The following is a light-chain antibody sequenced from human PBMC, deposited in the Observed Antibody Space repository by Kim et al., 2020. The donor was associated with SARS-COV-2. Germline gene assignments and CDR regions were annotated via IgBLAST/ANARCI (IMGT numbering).Light chain of an antibody. CDR3: QQYNTWPRT. J-gene: IGKJ1*01. Sequence: VSPGDTVTLSCRATQSVSSNLAWYQQKPGQAPRLLIYGASTRATDIPARFSGSGSGTEFTLTISSLQSEDFAVYYCQQYNTWPRTFGQGTKVEIK. CDR2: GAS. CDR1: QSVSSN. V-gene: IGKV3-15*01.